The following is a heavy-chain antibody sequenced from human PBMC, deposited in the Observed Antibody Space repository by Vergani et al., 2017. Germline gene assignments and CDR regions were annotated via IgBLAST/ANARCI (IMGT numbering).Heavy chain of an antibody. CDR2: IKQDGSEK. D-gene: IGHD3-22*01. Sequence: EVQLVESGGGLVQPGGSLRLSCAASGFTFSSYWMSWVRQAPGKGLEWVANIKQDGSEKYYVDSVKGRFTISRDNAKNSLYLQMNSLRAEDTAVYYCARSRYDSSGFSTIFRYWGQGTRVTVSS. CDR1: GFTFSSYW. V-gene: IGHV3-7*01. J-gene: IGHJ4*02. CDR3: ARSRYDSSGFSTIFRY.